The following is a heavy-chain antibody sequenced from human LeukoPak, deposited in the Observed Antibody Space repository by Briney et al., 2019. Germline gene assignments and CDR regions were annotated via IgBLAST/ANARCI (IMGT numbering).Heavy chain of an antibody. J-gene: IGHJ4*02. CDR2: LPSGGINK. CDR3: ARDHAGSGRAFDY. Sequence: PGGSLRLSCAASGFTFSTYGIHWVRQAPGKGLEWVGLLPSGGINKHYADSVKGRFIISRDNSMNTLYLQMNSLGVEDTAVYYCARDHAGSGRAFDYWGQGTLVTVSS. CDR1: GFTFSTYG. D-gene: IGHD2-15*01. V-gene: IGHV3-30*03.